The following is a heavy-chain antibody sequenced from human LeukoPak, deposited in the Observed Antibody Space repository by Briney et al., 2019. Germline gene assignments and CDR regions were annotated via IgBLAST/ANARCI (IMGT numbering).Heavy chain of an antibody. CDR3: ARVERFRLFGDSDAFDI. D-gene: IGHD4-17*01. V-gene: IGHV4-61*02. CDR1: GGSISSGSFY. Sequence: SETLSLTCTVSGGSISSGSFYWSWIRQPAGKGLEWIGRIYTSGSTNYNPSLKSRVTISVDTSKNQFSLKLSSVTAADTAVYYCARVERFRLFGDSDAFDIWGQGTMVTVSS. J-gene: IGHJ3*02. CDR2: IYTSGST.